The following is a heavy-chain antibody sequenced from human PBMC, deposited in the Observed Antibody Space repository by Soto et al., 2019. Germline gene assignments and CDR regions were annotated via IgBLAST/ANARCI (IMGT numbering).Heavy chain of an antibody. CDR1: GYTFTNND. Sequence: ASVKVSCKASGYTFTNNDVSWVRQATGQGLEWMGWMNPGSGDTGYAQKFQGRVTMTRDTSISTAYMELSRLRSDDTAVYYCARKGNWNYDYWGQGTLVTVSS. D-gene: IGHD1-7*01. J-gene: IGHJ4*02. CDR2: MNPGSGDT. V-gene: IGHV1-8*02. CDR3: ARKGNWNYDY.